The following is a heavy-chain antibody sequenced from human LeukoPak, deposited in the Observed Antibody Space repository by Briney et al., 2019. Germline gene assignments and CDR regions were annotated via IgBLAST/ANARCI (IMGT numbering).Heavy chain of an antibody. CDR2: ISSSGTYT. V-gene: IGHV3-11*03. CDR1: GLTFSDYY. J-gene: IGHJ4*02. Sequence: GGSLRLSCAASGLTFSDYYMSWIRQAPGKGLEWISYISSSGTYTNYADSVKGRFTISRDNAKNSIYLKMNSLRAEDTAVYYCATSPGGYSGYEYYFDYWGQGTLVTVSS. CDR3: ATSPGGYSGYEYYFDY. D-gene: IGHD5-12*01.